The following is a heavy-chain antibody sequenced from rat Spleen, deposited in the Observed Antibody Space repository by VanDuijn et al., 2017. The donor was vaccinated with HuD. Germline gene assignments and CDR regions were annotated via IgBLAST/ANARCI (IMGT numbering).Heavy chain of an antibody. CDR2: IWGDGST. Sequence: QVQLKESGPGLVQPSQTLSLTCTVSGFSLTSYGVSWVRQPPGKGLEWMGGIWGDGSTNYNSALKTRLRISRDTSKSQVFLKMNRLQTEDTDMYYCTRANWAPDYWGQGVMVTVSS. V-gene: IGHV2-13*01. D-gene: IGHD5-1*01. CDR1: GFSLTSYG. J-gene: IGHJ2*01. CDR3: TRANWAPDY.